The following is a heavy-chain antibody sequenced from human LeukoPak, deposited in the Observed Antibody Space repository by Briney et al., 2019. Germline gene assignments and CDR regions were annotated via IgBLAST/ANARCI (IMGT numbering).Heavy chain of an antibody. J-gene: IGHJ2*01. CDR3: AKDGNSEIYYTNWHFDL. V-gene: IGHV3-23*01. CDR2: IIGSGSST. Sequence: GGSLRLSCAASGFTFSTYGMTWVREAPGRGLEWVSLIIGSGSSTYYADSEKGRFTVSRDISKNTLYLEMNDLRAEDTAVYYCAKDGNSEIYYTNWHFDLWGRGTLLTVSS. D-gene: IGHD1-26*01. CDR1: GFTFSTYG.